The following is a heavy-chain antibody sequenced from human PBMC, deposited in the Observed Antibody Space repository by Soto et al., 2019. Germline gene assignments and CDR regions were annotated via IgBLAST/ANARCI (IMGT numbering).Heavy chain of an antibody. D-gene: IGHD6-6*01. Sequence: RASVTVSCKASGGTFSSYAISWVRQAPGQGLEWMGVSVQIVGAPNYPHKVQRRVTITADKSTSSAYMELSSLRSEDTAVYYFATRYSRSSAHYYCGMDFWGQRTTVTVPS. V-gene: IGHV1-69*06. CDR1: GGTFSSYA. CDR2: SVQIVGAP. J-gene: IGHJ6*02. CDR3: ATRYSRSSAHYYCGMDF.